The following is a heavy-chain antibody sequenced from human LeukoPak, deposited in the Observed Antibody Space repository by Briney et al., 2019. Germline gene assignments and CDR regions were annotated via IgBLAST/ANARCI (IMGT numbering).Heavy chain of an antibody. V-gene: IGHV3-23*01. CDR3: AREQLVSPYFDY. Sequence: GGSLRLSCAASGFTFSSYAMSWVRQAPGKGLEWVSAISGSGGSTYYADSVKGRFTISRDNSKNTLYLQMNSLRAGDTAVYYCAREQLVSPYFDYWGQGTLVTVSP. D-gene: IGHD6-13*01. CDR2: ISGSGGST. J-gene: IGHJ4*02. CDR1: GFTFSSYA.